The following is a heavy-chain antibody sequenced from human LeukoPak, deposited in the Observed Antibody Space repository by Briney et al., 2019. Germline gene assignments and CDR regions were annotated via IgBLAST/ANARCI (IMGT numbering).Heavy chain of an antibody. D-gene: IGHD3-10*01. J-gene: IGHJ6*03. CDR3: ARSSFMVRGAILPDYMDV. CDR2: ISAYNGNT. V-gene: IGHV1-18*01. Sequence: ASVKVSCKASGYTFTSYGISWVRQAPGQGLEWMGWISAYNGNTNYAQKLQGRVTMTTDTSTSTAYMELRSLRSDDTAVYYCARSSFMVRGAILPDYMDVWGKGTTVTVSS. CDR1: GYTFTSYG.